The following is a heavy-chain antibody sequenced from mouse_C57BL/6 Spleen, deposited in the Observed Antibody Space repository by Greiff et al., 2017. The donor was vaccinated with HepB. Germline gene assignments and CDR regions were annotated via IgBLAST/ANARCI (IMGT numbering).Heavy chain of an antibody. CDR3: TRRDGYYGAMDY. CDR1: GYTFTDYE. V-gene: IGHV1-15*01. CDR2: IDPETGGT. Sequence: VKLQQSGAELVRPGASVTLSCKASGYTFTDYEMHWVKQTPVHGLEWIGAIDPETGGTAYNQKFKGKAILTADKSSSTAYMELRSLTSEDSAVYYCTRRDGYYGAMDYWGQGTSVTVSS. D-gene: IGHD2-3*01. J-gene: IGHJ4*01.